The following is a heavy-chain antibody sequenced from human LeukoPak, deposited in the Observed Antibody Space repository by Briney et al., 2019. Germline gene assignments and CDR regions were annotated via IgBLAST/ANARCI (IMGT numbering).Heavy chain of an antibody. CDR2: TYYRSRWYN. Sequence: SQTLSLTCAISGDSVSSNSVTWDWIRQSPSRGLEWLGRTYYRSRWYNDYAISVKSRITINPDTSKNQFSLQLNSVTPEDTAVYYCARESGELVYFDYWGQGTLVTVPS. CDR3: ARESGELVYFDY. CDR1: GDSVSSNSVT. J-gene: IGHJ4*02. V-gene: IGHV6-1*01. D-gene: IGHD1-1*01.